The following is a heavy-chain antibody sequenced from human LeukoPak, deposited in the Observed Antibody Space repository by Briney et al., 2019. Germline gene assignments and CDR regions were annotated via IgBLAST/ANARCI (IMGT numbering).Heavy chain of an antibody. Sequence: PSETLSLSCTVSGGSISSYYWSWIRQPPGKGLEWIGYIYYSGSTNYNPSLKSRVTISVDTSKNQFSLKLSSVTAADTAVYYCARGAITMVRGVIETSYYYYMDVWGKGTTVTISS. CDR2: IYYSGST. CDR1: GGSISSYY. D-gene: IGHD3-10*01. V-gene: IGHV4-59*01. J-gene: IGHJ6*03. CDR3: ARGAITMVRGVIETSYYYYMDV.